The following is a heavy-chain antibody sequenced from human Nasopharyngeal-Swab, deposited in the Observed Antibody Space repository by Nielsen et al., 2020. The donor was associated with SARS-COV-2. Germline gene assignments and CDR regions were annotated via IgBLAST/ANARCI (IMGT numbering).Heavy chain of an antibody. CDR3: GIDTRCWVTGPHFYYMDV. D-gene: IGHD2-2*01. CDR2: IIPMFGIT. J-gene: IGHJ6*03. V-gene: IGHV1-69*13. Sequence: SVKVSCKASGGTFSSYAFSWVRQAPGQGLEWMGGIIPMFGITDYTQKFQGRVTITANESTSTAYMEVSSLRSDDTAVYYCGIDTRCWVTGPHFYYMDVWGKGTTVTVSS. CDR1: GGTFSSYA.